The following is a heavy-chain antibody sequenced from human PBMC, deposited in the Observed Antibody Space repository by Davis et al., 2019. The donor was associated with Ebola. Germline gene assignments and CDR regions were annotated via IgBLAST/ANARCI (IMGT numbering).Heavy chain of an antibody. CDR1: GFTFSDSY. CDR2: ISSIGSTI. J-gene: IGHJ4*02. D-gene: IGHD6-13*01. CDR3: GKVRSWYYFDF. Sequence: PGGSLRLSCAASGFTFSDSYMSWIRQAPGKGLEWVSYISSIGSTIYYADSVKGRFTISRDNSKNTLYLQMNSLSAEDTAVYYCGKVRSWYYFDFWGQGTLVTVSS. V-gene: IGHV3-11*04.